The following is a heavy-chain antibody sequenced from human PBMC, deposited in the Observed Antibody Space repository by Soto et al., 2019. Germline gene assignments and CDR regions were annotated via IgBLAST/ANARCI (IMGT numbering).Heavy chain of an antibody. CDR3: ARGFPLYSNRDFDAFDI. CDR2: VKSDGSST. CDR1: GFTFSNYW. V-gene: IGHV3-74*01. J-gene: IGHJ3*02. Sequence: PGGSLRLSCVGSGFTFSNYWMHWVRQAPGKGLEWVSRVKSDGSSTSYADSVKGRFTISRDNAKNTLYLQMNSLRAEDTAVYYCARGFPLYSNRDFDAFDIWGQGTMVTVSS. D-gene: IGHD4-4*01.